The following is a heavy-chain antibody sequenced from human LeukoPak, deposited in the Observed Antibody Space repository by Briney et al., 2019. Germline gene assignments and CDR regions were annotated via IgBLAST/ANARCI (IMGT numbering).Heavy chain of an antibody. D-gene: IGHD6-13*01. Sequence: SETLSLTCTVSGGSISSYYWSWIRQPAGKGLEWIGRIYTSGSTNYNPSLKSRVTISVDTSKNQFSLKLNSVTAADTALYYCARVIDVAAAGYFDSWGQGTQVTVSS. J-gene: IGHJ4*02. CDR1: GGSISSYY. CDR2: IYTSGST. CDR3: ARVIDVAAAGYFDS. V-gene: IGHV4-4*07.